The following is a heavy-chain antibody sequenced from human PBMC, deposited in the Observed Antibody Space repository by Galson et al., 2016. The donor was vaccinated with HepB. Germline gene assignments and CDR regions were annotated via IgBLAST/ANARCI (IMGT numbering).Heavy chain of an antibody. D-gene: IGHD3-3*01. V-gene: IGHV1-69*06. CDR2: VIPIFGTS. CDR1: GGSFSSYA. J-gene: IGHJ6*03. Sequence: SVKVSCKASGGSFSSYAIIWVRQAPGQGLEWMGGVIPIFGTSNYPQRFQGRVTSTADKFTSSAYMEMCSLRSDDTAVYYCAGKRKMIGVPNALPDYYPHRDVWGNGTTVTVSS. CDR3: AGKRKMIGVPNALPDYYPHRDV.